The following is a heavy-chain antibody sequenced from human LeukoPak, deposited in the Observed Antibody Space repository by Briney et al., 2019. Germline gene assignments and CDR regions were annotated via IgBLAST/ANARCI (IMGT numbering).Heavy chain of an antibody. CDR1: GFTFSSYG. D-gene: IGHD6-19*01. CDR3: AKLVDSSGWYWPADY. CDR2: ISYDGSNK. Sequence: PGRSLRLSCAASGFTFSSYGMHWVRQAPGKGLEWVAVISYDGSNKYYADSVGGRFTISRDNSKNTLYLQMNSLRAEDTAVYYCAKLVDSSGWYWPADYWGQGTLVTVSS. J-gene: IGHJ4*02. V-gene: IGHV3-30*18.